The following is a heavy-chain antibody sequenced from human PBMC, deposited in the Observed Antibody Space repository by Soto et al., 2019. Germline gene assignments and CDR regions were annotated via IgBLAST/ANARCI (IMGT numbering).Heavy chain of an antibody. D-gene: IGHD3-16*01. Sequence: GGSLRLSCAASGFTVSSNYMSWVRQAPGKGLEWVSVVYIGGNTYYAESEEDRFTISRDNFQNMLYLQMNSLRAEDTAVYYCAGSVGGGFDYWGQGTLVTVSS. J-gene: IGHJ4*02. V-gene: IGHV3-66*01. CDR2: VYIGGNT. CDR1: GFTVSSNY. CDR3: AGSVGGGFDY.